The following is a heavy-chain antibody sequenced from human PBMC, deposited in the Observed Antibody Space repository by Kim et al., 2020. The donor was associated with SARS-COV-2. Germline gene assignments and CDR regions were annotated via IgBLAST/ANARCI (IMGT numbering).Heavy chain of an antibody. V-gene: IGHV4-30-2*01. J-gene: IGHJ4*02. CDR3: ARDPAVAGLDY. CDR2: IYHSGST. Sequence: SETLSLTCAVSGGSISSGGYSWSWIRQPPGKGLEWIGYIYHSGSTYYNPSLKSRVTISVDRSKNQFSLKLSSVTAADTAVYYCARDPAVAGLDYWGQGTLVTVSS. CDR1: GGSISSGGYS. D-gene: IGHD6-19*01.